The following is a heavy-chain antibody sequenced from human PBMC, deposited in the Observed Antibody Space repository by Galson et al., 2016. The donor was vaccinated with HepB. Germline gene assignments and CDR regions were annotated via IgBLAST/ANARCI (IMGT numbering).Heavy chain of an antibody. CDR3: AKERGWYGGPNYGS. CDR2: ISGAGGTT. D-gene: IGHD2-15*01. CDR1: GFTFRYYA. Sequence: SLRLSCASSGFTFRYYAMTWVRRAPGKGLEWVSDISGAGGTTHYADSVKGRFTISRDNSRDTLYLQMDRLRAAETAVYYCAKERGWYGGPNYGSWGQGTLVTVSS. V-gene: IGHV3-23*01. J-gene: IGHJ5*02.